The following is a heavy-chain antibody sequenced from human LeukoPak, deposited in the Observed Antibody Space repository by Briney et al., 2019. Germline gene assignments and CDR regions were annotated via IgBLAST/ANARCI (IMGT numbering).Heavy chain of an antibody. CDR2: ISAYNGNT. Sequence: ASVKVSCKASGYTFTSYGISWVRQAPGQGLEWMGWISAYNGNTNYAQKLQGRVTMTTDASTSTAYMELRSLRSDDTAVYYCARVRKNDYGDYGGWFDPWGQGTLVTVSS. J-gene: IGHJ5*02. V-gene: IGHV1-18*01. CDR3: ARVRKNDYGDYGGWFDP. CDR1: GYTFTSYG. D-gene: IGHD4-17*01.